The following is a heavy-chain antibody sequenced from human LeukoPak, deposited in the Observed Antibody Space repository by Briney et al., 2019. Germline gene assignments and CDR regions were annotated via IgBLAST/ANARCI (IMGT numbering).Heavy chain of an antibody. D-gene: IGHD3-3*01. CDR1: GYTFTGYY. J-gene: IGHJ4*02. CDR3: ARPLYDFWSGYLYY. V-gene: IGHV1-2*02. Sequence: ASVKVSCKASGYTFTGYYMHWVRQAPGQGLEWMGWINPNSGGTNYAQKFQGRVTMTRDTSISTAYMELSRLRSDDTAVSYCARPLYDFWSGYLYYWGQGTLVTVSS. CDR2: INPNSGGT.